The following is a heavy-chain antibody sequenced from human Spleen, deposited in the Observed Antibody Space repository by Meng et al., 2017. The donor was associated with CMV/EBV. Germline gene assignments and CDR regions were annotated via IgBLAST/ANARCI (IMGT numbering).Heavy chain of an antibody. V-gene: IGHV1-18*01. CDR1: GYPFTSYG. Sequence: QVLLVACVAQQKKPWASVKVSCKGSGYPFTSYGISWVLQATGQGLEWMGWISAYNGNTNYAQKLQGRVTMTTDTSTSTAYMELRSLRSDDTAVYYCAREGVWGRRRYIDYWGQGTLVTVSS. D-gene: IGHD3-16*01. CDR3: AREGVWGRRRYIDY. J-gene: IGHJ4*02. CDR2: ISAYNGNT.